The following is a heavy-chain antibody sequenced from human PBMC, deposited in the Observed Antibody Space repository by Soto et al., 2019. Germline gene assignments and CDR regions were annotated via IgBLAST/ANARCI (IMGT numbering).Heavy chain of an antibody. CDR2: INPSGGST. CDR3: ARSPYSSGYYYAIDY. D-gene: IGHD3-22*01. CDR1: GYTLIMYY. Sequence: GASVKVSCKASGYTLIMYYIHWMRQAPGQGLERMGIINPSGGSTTYAQKFQGRVTMTRDTSTSTVYMDLSSLRSEDTAVYYCARSPYSSGYYYAIDYWGQGTQVTVSS. V-gene: IGHV1-46*01. J-gene: IGHJ4*02.